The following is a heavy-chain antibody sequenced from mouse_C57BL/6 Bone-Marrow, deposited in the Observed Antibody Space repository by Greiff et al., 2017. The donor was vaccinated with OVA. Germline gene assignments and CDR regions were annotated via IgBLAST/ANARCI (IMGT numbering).Heavy chain of an antibody. J-gene: IGHJ2*01. Sequence: VMLVESGAELARPGASVKLSCKASGYTFTSYGISWVKQRTGQGLEWIGEIYPRSGNTYYNEKFKGKATLTADKSSSTAYMELRSLTSEDSAVYFCARSLLGRDYWGQGTTLTVSS. CDR2: IYPRSGNT. CDR3: ARSLLGRDY. D-gene: IGHD4-1*01. V-gene: IGHV1-81*01. CDR1: GYTFTSYG.